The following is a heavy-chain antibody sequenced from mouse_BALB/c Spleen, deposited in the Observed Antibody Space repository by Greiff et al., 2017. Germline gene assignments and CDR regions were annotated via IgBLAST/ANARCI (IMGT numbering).Heavy chain of an antibody. CDR1: GYSITSGYS. CDR2: IHYSGST. J-gene: IGHJ1*01. V-gene: IGHV3-1*02. D-gene: IGHD1-1*01. CDR3: ARKDYYGSSLYWYFDV. Sequence: EVKLEESGPDLVKPSQSLSLTCTVTGYSITSGYSWHWIRQFPGNKLEWMGYIHYSGSTNYNPSLKSRISITRDTSKNQFFLQLKSVTTEDTATYYCARKDYYGSSLYWYFDVWGAGTTVTVSS.